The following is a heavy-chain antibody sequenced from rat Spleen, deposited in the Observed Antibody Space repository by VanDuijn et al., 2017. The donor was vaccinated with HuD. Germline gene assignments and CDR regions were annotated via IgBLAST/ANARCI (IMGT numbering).Heavy chain of an antibody. V-gene: IGHV5S13*01. CDR3: TRDGYYDGSSPGFTY. Sequence: EVQLVESGGGLVQPGRSLKLSCAASGFTFSNYDMAWVRQAPTKGLEWIASISTGGGNTYYRDSVKGRFTISRDNAKNTQYLQMDSLRSEDTATYFCTRDGYYDGSSPGFTYWGQGTLVTVSS. CDR1: GFTFSNYD. D-gene: IGHD1-12*02. CDR2: ISTGGGNT. J-gene: IGHJ3*01.